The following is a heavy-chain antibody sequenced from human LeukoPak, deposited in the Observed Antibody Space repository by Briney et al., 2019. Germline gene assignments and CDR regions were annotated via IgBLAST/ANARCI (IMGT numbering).Heavy chain of an antibody. CDR2: INRDGSIT. V-gene: IGHV3-74*01. D-gene: IGHD6-13*01. CDR1: GCTFSSYG. Sequence: PGGSLRLSCAASGCTFSSYGIHWVRQAPGKGLVWVSRINRDGSITSYADSVKGRFTISRDNAKNTLYLQMNSLRAEDTAVYYCAREDRSSLDYWGQGTPVTASS. CDR3: AREDRSSLDY. J-gene: IGHJ4*02.